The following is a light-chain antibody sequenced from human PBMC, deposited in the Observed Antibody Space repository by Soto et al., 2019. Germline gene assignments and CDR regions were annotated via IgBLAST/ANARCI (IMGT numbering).Light chain of an antibody. Sequence: DIQVTQSPSTLSASVGDRVTITCGASQSIRTWLAWYQQKPGKAPKLLIFDASTLESGVPSRFSGSGSRTDFTLTISSLQPDDFATYYCQQYSDSSGAFGQGTKVDIK. CDR1: QSIRTW. CDR3: QQYSDSSGA. CDR2: DAS. V-gene: IGKV1-5*01. J-gene: IGKJ1*01.